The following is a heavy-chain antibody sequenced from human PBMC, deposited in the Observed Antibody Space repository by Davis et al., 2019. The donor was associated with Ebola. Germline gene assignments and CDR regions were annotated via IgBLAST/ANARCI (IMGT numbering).Heavy chain of an antibody. CDR3: ARGIVPAAPPDDY. Sequence: ASVKVSCKASGYTFTSYYMHWVRQAPGQGLEWMGWINPNSGGTNYAQKFQGRVTMTRDTSISTAYMELSRLRSDDTAVYYCARGIVPAAPPDDYWGQGTLVTVSS. D-gene: IGHD2-2*01. J-gene: IGHJ4*02. CDR2: INPNSGGT. V-gene: IGHV1-2*02. CDR1: GYTFTSYY.